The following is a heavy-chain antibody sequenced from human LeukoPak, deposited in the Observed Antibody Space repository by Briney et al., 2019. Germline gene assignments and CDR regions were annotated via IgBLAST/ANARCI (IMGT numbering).Heavy chain of an antibody. CDR2: IIPIFGTA. CDR3: ASWIGDDFWSASYNWFDP. V-gene: IGHV1-69*05. J-gene: IGHJ5*02. D-gene: IGHD3-3*01. CDR1: GGTFSSYA. Sequence: SVKVSCKASGGTFSSYAISWVRQAPGQGLEWMGGIIPIFGTANYAQKFQGRVTITTDESTGTAYMELSSLRSEDTAVYYCASWIGDDFWSASYNWFDPWGQGTLVTVSS.